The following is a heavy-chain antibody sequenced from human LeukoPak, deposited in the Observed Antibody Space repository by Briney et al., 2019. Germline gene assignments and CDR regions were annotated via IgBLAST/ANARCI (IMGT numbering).Heavy chain of an antibody. CDR2: ISDSGGTT. D-gene: IGHD2-15*01. J-gene: IGHJ4*02. CDR3: ARVYCSGGSCYGDYFDY. CDR1: GFTLSSYA. V-gene: IGHV3-23*01. Sequence: PGGSLRLSCAASGFTLSSYAMSWVRQAPGKGLEWVSGISDSGGTTYYADSVKGRFTISRDNSKNTLYLQMNSLRAEDTAVYYCARVYCSGGSCYGDYFDYWGQGTLVTVSS.